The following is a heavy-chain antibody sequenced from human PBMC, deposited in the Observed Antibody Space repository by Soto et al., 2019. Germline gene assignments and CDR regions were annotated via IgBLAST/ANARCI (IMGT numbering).Heavy chain of an antibody. J-gene: IGHJ6*02. D-gene: IGHD3-9*01. Sequence: LRLSCAASGFTFSSYSMNWVRQAPGKGLEWVSYISSSSSTIYYADSVKGRFTISRDNAKNSLYLQMNSLRDEDTAVYYCARDGTLTGYFLSYYYYYGMDVWGQGTTVTVSS. V-gene: IGHV3-48*02. CDR2: ISSSSSTI. CDR3: ARDGTLTGYFLSYYYYYGMDV. CDR1: GFTFSSYS.